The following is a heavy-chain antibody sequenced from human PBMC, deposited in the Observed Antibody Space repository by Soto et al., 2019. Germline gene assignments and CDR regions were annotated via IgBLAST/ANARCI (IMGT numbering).Heavy chain of an antibody. CDR3: ARGGSSGWYVRDYYYYYGMDV. Sequence: QVQLVESGGGLVKPGGSLRLSCAASGFTFSEYYMSWILQAPGKGLEWVSYISSSSSYTNYADSVKGRFTISRDNAKNSLYLQMNSLRAEDTAVYYCARGGSSGWYVRDYYYYYGMDVWGQGTTVTVSS. V-gene: IGHV3-11*05. D-gene: IGHD6-19*01. CDR2: ISSSSSYT. J-gene: IGHJ6*02. CDR1: GFTFSEYY.